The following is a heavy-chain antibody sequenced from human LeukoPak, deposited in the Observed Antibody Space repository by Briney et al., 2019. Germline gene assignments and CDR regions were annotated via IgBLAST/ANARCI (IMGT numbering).Heavy chain of an antibody. Sequence: SETLSLICTVSGGSISSGGSYWSWIRQHPGKGLEWIGYIYYSGSTYYNPSLKSRVTISVDTSKNQFSLKLSSVTAADTAVYYCARAVYDSSGYYRDYWGQGTLVTVSS. V-gene: IGHV4-31*03. D-gene: IGHD3-22*01. CDR2: IYYSGST. CDR3: ARAVYDSSGYYRDY. CDR1: GGSISSGGSY. J-gene: IGHJ4*02.